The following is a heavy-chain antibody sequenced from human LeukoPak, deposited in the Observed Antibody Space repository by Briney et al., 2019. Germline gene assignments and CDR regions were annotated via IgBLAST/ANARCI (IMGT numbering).Heavy chain of an antibody. D-gene: IGHD7-27*01. J-gene: IGHJ4*02. Sequence: GGSLRLSCAASGFTFSSYSMNWVRQAPGKGLEWVSSISSSSSYIYYADSVKGRFAISRDNAKNTLYLQMNSLRAEDTAVYYCARGRWGSYFDYWGQGTLVTVSS. CDR3: ARGRWGSYFDY. CDR2: ISSSSSYI. CDR1: GFTFSSYS. V-gene: IGHV3-21*01.